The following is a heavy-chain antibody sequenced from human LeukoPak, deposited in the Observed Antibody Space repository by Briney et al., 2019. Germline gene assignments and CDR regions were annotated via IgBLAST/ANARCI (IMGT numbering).Heavy chain of an antibody. V-gene: IGHV4-39*01. Sequence: PSETLSLTCTVSGGSISSSSYYWGWIRQPPGKGLEWIGSIYYSGSTYYNPSLKSRVTISVDTSKNQFSLKLSSVTAADTAVYYCASKNTIFGVVVFDYWGQGTLVTVSS. CDR3: ASKNTIFGVVVFDY. D-gene: IGHD3-3*01. CDR1: GGSISSSSYY. CDR2: IYYSGST. J-gene: IGHJ4*02.